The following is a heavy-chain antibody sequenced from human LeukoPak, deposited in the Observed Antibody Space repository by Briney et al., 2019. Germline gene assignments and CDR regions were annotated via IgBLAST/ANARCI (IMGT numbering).Heavy chain of an antibody. J-gene: IGHJ1*01. Sequence: PSQTLSLTCTVSGGSISSGDYYWSWIRQPPGKGLEWIGYIYYSGSTYYNPSLKSRVTISVDTSKNQFSLKLSSVTAADTAVYYCARKYSSGWKLSVFQHWGQGTLVTVSS. D-gene: IGHD6-19*01. CDR3: ARKYSSGWKLSVFQH. CDR2: IYYSGST. CDR1: GGSISSGDYY. V-gene: IGHV4-30-4*08.